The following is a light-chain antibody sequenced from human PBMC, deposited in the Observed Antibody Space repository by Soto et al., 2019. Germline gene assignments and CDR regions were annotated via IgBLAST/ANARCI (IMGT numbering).Light chain of an antibody. Sequence: IQMTQSPSTLSASVGDGVAITCRASQSVSSWLAWYQQKPGKAPKLLIYDASGLESGVPSRFSGSGSGTEFTLTISSLQPDDFATYYCQQYNSYSQTFGQGTKVAIK. J-gene: IGKJ1*01. V-gene: IGKV1-5*01. CDR2: DAS. CDR3: QQYNSYSQT. CDR1: QSVSSW.